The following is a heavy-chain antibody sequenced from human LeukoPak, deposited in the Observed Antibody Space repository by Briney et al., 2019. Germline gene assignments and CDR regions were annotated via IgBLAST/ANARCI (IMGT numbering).Heavy chain of an antibody. V-gene: IGHV4-39*02. CDR1: GGSINSNSYY. CDR3: AREVFGVAAAGTNY. CDR2: IYYSGST. D-gene: IGHD6-13*01. Sequence: SETLSLTCAVSGGSINSNSYYWGWIRQPPGKGLEWIGSIYYSGSTYYNPSLKSRVTISVDTSKNQFSLKLSSVTAADTAVYYCAREVFGVAAAGTNYWGQGTLVTVSS. J-gene: IGHJ4*02.